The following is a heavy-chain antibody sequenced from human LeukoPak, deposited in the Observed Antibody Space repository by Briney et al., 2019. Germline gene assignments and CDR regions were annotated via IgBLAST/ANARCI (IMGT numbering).Heavy chain of an antibody. CDR1: GCTINNHY. CDR3: ARHYLYGDSSWDS. CDR2: SHTSGRT. D-gene: IGHD4-17*01. Sequence: SETLSLTCTVSGCTINNHYLSWIRQPPGEGLEWIAYSHTSGRTKYNPSLKSRVTLSLDTSKNQFTLNMYSVTAADTAGYFSARHYLYGDSSWDSWGPGKLVIVSS. V-gene: IGHV4-4*08. J-gene: IGHJ4*02.